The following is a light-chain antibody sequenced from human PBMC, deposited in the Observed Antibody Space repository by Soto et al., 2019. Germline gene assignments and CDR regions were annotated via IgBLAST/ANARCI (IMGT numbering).Light chain of an antibody. Sequence: QSALTQPASVSGSPGQSITISCTGTSSDVGSYNLVSWYQQHPGKAPKLMLYEVSNRPSGVSNRFSASKSGNTASLTISGLQAEDEADYYCSSYTSTSTWVFGGGTQLTVL. CDR1: SSDVGSYNL. V-gene: IGLV2-14*02. CDR3: SSYTSTSTWV. CDR2: EVS. J-gene: IGLJ3*02.